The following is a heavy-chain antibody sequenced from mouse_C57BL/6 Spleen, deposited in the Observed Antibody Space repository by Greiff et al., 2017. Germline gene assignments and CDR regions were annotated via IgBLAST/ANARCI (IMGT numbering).Heavy chain of an antibody. V-gene: IGHV1-80*01. CDR2: IYPGDGDT. CDR1: GYAFSSYW. J-gene: IGHJ1*03. Sequence: VQLQESGAELVKPGASVKISCKASGYAFSSYWMNWVKQRPGKGLEWIGQIYPGDGDTNYNGTFKGKATLTADKSSSTAYMQLSNLTSEDSAVYFCARGTAQATFWYFDVWGTGTTVTVSS. D-gene: IGHD3-2*02. CDR3: ARGTAQATFWYFDV.